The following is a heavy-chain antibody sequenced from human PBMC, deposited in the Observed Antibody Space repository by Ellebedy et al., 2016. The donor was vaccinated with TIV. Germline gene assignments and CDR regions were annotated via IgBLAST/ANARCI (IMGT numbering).Heavy chain of an antibody. Sequence: GESLKISCAVSGFTFSTSWMSWDRQAPGQGLEWVANMNGDGNERYSVDSVEGRFTISRDNTRNSLYLQMNSLRADDTAVYYCTKDGSGTMNFWGQGTLVTVSS. J-gene: IGHJ4*02. V-gene: IGHV3-7*01. D-gene: IGHD1-1*01. CDR3: TKDGSGTMNF. CDR1: GFTFSTSW. CDR2: MNGDGNER.